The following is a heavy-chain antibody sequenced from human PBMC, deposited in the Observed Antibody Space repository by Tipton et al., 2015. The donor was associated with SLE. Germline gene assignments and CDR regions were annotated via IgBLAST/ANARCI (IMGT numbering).Heavy chain of an antibody. V-gene: IGHV4-59*01. CDR1: GGSISSYY. J-gene: IGHJ6*03. Sequence: TLSLTCTVSGGSISSYYWSWIRQPPGKGLEWIGYIYYSGSTNYNPSLKSRVTISVDTSKNQFSLKLSSVTAADTAVYYCARGAPREKDYYDYYMYAWGKGATVSVSS. CDR3: ARGAPREKDYYDYYMYA. CDR2: IYYSGST.